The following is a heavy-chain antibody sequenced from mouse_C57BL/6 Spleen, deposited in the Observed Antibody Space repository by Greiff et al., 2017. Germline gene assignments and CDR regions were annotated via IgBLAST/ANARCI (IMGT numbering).Heavy chain of an antibody. D-gene: IGHD1-1*01. CDR2: IYPGDGDT. V-gene: IGHV1-82*01. Sequence: QVQLKQSGPELVKPGASVKISCKASGYAFSSSWMNWVKQRPGKGLEWIGRIYPGDGDTNYNGKFKGKATLTADKSSSTAYMQLSSLTSEDSAVYFCARDGNYYYGSFDVWGTGTTVTVSS. CDR1: GYAFSSSW. CDR3: ARDGNYYYGSFDV. J-gene: IGHJ1*03.